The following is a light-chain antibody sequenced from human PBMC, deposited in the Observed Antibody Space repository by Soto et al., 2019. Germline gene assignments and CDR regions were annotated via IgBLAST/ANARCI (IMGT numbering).Light chain of an antibody. CDR3: CSSAGSSTSGV. J-gene: IGLJ3*02. V-gene: IGLV2-23*01. CDR2: EDS. CDR1: SSDAGNYNF. Sequence: QSALTQPASVSGSPGQSITISCTGTSSDAGNYNFVSWYQQHPGKAPKVIIYEDSTRPSGVSNRISGSKSGNTASLTISGLQAEDEADYYCCSSAGSSTSGVFGGGTKLTVL.